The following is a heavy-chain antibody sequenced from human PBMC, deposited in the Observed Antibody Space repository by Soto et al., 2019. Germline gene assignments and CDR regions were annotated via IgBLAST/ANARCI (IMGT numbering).Heavy chain of an antibody. CDR2: IFCSGNT. Sequence: SETLSLTCTVSGGSILNGGPYWTWIRQHPGKGLEWIGRIFCSGNTHYNPALKSRLTFSLDTAKNQCSLKLTSVTAADTAIYYWAIDNYGGMFDFWGPGTQGTGSS. D-gene: IGHD4-17*01. J-gene: IGHJ4*02. V-gene: IGHV4-31*03. CDR1: GGSILNGGPY. CDR3: AIDNYGGMFDF.